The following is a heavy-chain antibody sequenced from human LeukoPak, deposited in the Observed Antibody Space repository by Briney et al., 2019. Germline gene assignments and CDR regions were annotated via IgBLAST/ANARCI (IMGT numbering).Heavy chain of an antibody. CDR2: INPNSGGT. J-gene: IGHJ4*02. Sequence: ASVKVSCKSSGYTFTGYYMHWVRQATGQGLEWMGWINPNSGGTNYAQKFQGRVTMTRDTSISTAYMELSRLRFDDTAVYYCARGDPFAVIDYWGQGTLVTVSS. CDR1: GYTFTGYY. D-gene: IGHD3-3*02. CDR3: ARGDPFAVIDY. V-gene: IGHV1-2*02.